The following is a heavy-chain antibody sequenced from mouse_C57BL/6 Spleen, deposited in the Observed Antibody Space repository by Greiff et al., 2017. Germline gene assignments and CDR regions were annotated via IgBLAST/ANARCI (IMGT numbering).Heavy chain of an antibody. CDR3: ARNYGSREYFDF. CDR1: GYTFSDYG. Sequence: EVQRVQSGGGLVKPGASLKLSCAASGYTFSDYGMHWVRQAPEKGLEWVAYISSGSSSIYYADTVKGRFTISRDNAKKTLILQMTNLGSEDTAMYECARNYGSREYFDFWGKGTTLTVSS. D-gene: IGHD1-1*01. CDR2: ISSGSSSI. J-gene: IGHJ2*01. V-gene: IGHV5-17*01.